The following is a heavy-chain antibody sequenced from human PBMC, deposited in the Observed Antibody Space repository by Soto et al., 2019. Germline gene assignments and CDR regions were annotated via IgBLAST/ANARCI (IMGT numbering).Heavy chain of an antibody. CDR2: INPNSGGT. Sequence: GASVKVSCKASGYTFTGYYMHWVRQAPGQGLEWMGWINPNSGGTNYAQKFQGWVTMTRDTSISTAYMELSRLRYDDTAVYYCARERVDIVVVPAALAYYYYGMDVCGQGTTGTV. D-gene: IGHD2-2*01. CDR3: ARERVDIVVVPAALAYYYYGMDV. CDR1: GYTFTGYY. J-gene: IGHJ6*02. V-gene: IGHV1-2*04.